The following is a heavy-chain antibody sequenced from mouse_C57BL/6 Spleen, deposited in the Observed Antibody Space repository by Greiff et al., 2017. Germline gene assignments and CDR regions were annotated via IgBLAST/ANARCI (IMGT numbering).Heavy chain of an antibody. CDR2: ITPSSGYT. Sequence: VQLQESGAELAKPGASVKLSCKASGYTFTSYWMHWVKQRPGQGLEWIGYITPSSGYTKYNQKFKDKATLTADKSSSTAYMQLSSLTYEDSAVYYCARLTTVVAPYYYAMDYWGQGTSVTVSS. D-gene: IGHD1-1*01. CDR1: GYTFTSYW. V-gene: IGHV1-7*01. CDR3: ARLTTVVAPYYYAMDY. J-gene: IGHJ4*01.